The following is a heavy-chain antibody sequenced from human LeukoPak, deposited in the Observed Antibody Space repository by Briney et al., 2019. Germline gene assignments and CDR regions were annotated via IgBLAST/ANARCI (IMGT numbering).Heavy chain of an antibody. J-gene: IGHJ4*02. Sequence: GGSLRLSCAASGFTFRSYVMSWVRLAPGKGLEWVSGLNTDGAWIYYADSVKGRFTISRDNSENTLYPQMNSLRVEDTAIYYCAKSTAPCSRGSCYSALESWGQGTLVTVSS. CDR3: AKSTAPCSRGSCYSALES. CDR2: LNTDGAWI. V-gene: IGHV3-23*01. CDR1: GFTFRSYV. D-gene: IGHD2-15*01.